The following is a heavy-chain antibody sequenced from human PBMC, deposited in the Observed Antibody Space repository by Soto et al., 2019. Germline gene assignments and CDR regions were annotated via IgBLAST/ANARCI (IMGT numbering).Heavy chain of an antibody. CDR1: GGSISSGEYY. Sequence: PSETLSLTCTVSGGSISSGEYYLRWIRQPPGEGLGRIGNIYYSGTTYNNPSLKSRVTISVDTSNNQFSLKLSSVTAADTAVYYCARDGGFCTNGVCPVYYYYGMDVWGQGTTVTVSS. CDR2: IYYSGTT. CDR3: ARDGGFCTNGVCPVYYYYGMDV. J-gene: IGHJ6*02. D-gene: IGHD2-8*01. V-gene: IGHV4-30-4*01.